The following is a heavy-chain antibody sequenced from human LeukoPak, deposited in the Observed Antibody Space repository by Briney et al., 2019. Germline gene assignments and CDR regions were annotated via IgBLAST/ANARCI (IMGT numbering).Heavy chain of an antibody. Sequence: GESLKIAYKGSGYSFTTYWIGWVRQMPGKGLEWMGIIYTGDSDTKYSPSFQGQVTISADNSITTAYLQWSSLKASDTAMYYCARQTISGSDFGSAFDIWGQGTMVTVSS. V-gene: IGHV5-51*01. J-gene: IGHJ3*02. D-gene: IGHD1-26*01. CDR1: GYSFTTYW. CDR3: ARQTISGSDFGSAFDI. CDR2: IYTGDSDT.